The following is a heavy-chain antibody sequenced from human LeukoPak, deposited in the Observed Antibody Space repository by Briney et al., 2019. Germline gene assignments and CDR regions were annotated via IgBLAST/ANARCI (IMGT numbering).Heavy chain of an antibody. Sequence: SETLSLTCTVSGGSISSYYSCWIRPPPAKGLECLGYLYYSVSPNYNPSLKSRVTISVDTSKNQFSLKLSSVTAADTAVYYCARATFGVVTPERYFDLWGRGTLVTVSS. V-gene: IGHV4-59*01. CDR3: ARATFGVVTPERYFDL. J-gene: IGHJ2*01. D-gene: IGHD3-3*01. CDR1: GGSISSYY. CDR2: LYYSVSP.